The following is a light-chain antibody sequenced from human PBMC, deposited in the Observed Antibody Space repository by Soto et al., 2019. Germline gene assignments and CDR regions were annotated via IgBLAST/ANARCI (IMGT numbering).Light chain of an antibody. CDR2: GAS. Sequence: EIVMTQSPATLSMSPGERATLSCRASQNIKDYLAWFQQKPGQAPRLLIYGASTRATAIPARFSGSGSWTEFTLSISSLQSEDFAVYYCQQYNTWPRTFGQGTKVETK. CDR1: QNIKDY. CDR3: QQYNTWPRT. J-gene: IGKJ1*01. V-gene: IGKV3-15*01.